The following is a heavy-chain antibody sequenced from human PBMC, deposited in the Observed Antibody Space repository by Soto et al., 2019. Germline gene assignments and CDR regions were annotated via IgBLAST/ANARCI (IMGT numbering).Heavy chain of an antibody. CDR1: GFSLSTRGVG. CDR2: IYWDDDR. J-gene: IGHJ6*02. Sequence: SGPTLVNPTQTLTLTCSFSGFSLSTRGVGVGWLRQPPGKALEWLAVIYWDDDRHFNPPLKSRLTITKDTSKNQVVLIMTTMAPVDTATYYCAHTHYDVWSGYRYKYGLDVWGQGTTVTVSS. CDR3: AHTHYDVWSGYRYKYGLDV. D-gene: IGHD3-3*01. V-gene: IGHV2-5*02.